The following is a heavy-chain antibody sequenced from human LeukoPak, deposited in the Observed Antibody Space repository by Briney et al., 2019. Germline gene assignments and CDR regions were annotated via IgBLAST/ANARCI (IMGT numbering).Heavy chain of an antibody. V-gene: IGHV1-46*01. D-gene: IGHD4-17*01. Sequence: ASVKVSCKASGYTFTSYYMHWVRQAPGQGLKWMGIINPSGGSTSYAQKFQGRVTMTRDMSTSTVYMELSSLRSEDTAVYYCARDSVPYGDYGGDAFDIWGQGAMVTVSS. CDR3: ARDSVPYGDYGGDAFDI. CDR2: INPSGGST. J-gene: IGHJ3*02. CDR1: GYTFTSYY.